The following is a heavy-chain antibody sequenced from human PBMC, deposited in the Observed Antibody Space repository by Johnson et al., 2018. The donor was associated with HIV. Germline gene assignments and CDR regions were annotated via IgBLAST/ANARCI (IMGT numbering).Heavy chain of an antibody. CDR2: IGTVGDT. V-gene: IGHV3-13*01. CDR1: GFAFSTYD. D-gene: IGHD1-7*01. J-gene: IGHJ3*02. Sequence: VQLVESGGGLVQPGGSLRLTCAASGFAFSTYDMHWVRQAPGKGLEWVSAIGTVGDTFYPASVKGRFTISRDNAKNSLYLQMNSLRAEDTAVYYCARAELPDAFDIWGQGTMVTVSS. CDR3: ARAELPDAFDI.